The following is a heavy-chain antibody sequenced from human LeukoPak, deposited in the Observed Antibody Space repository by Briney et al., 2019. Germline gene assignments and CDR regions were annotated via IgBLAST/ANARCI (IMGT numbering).Heavy chain of an antibody. V-gene: IGHV3-30*18. D-gene: IGHD4-17*01. CDR1: GFTFSSYA. CDR3: AKSTVTTPYYFDY. CDR2: ISYDGSNK. Sequence: GGSLRLSCAASGFTFSSYAMSWVRQAPGKGLEWVAVISYDGSNKYYADSVKGRFTISRDNSKNTLYLQMNSLRAEDTAVYYCAKSTVTTPYYFDYWGQGTLVTVSS. J-gene: IGHJ4*02.